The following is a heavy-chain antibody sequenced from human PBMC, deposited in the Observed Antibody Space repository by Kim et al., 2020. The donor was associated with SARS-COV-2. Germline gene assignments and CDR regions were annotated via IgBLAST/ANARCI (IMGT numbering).Heavy chain of an antibody. D-gene: IGHD2-2*01. CDR3: ATRSNHGSSWLFDL. J-gene: IGHJ2*01. CDR2: IYGDDSA. V-gene: IGHV3-66*02. CDR1: GVTVRGNY. Sequence: GGSLRLSCAASGVTVRGNYMTWVRQAPGKGLEWVSVIYGDDSAAYADSAKGRFFTSRDNYENTVYLQMQSLTAEDTALYYCATRSNHGSSWLFDLWGRCTRDTVS.